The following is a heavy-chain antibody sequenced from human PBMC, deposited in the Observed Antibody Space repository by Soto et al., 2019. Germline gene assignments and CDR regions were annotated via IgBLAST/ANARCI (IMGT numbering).Heavy chain of an antibody. V-gene: IGHV3-23*01. CDR2: VSGSGYDT. CDR1: GFTFSSYA. CDR3: TKRPCGSCYHVFGN. J-gene: IGHJ3*02. D-gene: IGHD2-15*01. Sequence: PGGSLRLSCAASGFTFSSYAMSWVRQAPGKGLEWVSGVSGSGYDTRYADSVKGRFTITRDNSKNTLCLQMNSLRDEDTAVYYCTKRPCGSCYHVFGNWGQGTLVTVSS.